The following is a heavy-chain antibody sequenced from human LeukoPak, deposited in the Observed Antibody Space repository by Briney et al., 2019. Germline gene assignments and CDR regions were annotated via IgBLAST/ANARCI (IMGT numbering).Heavy chain of an antibody. V-gene: IGHV3-23*01. CDR3: AKADGSYKTLIDY. D-gene: IGHD3-10*01. CDR2: ISGSGGST. Sequence: GGSLRLSCAAPGFTFSICAMNWVRQAPGKGLEWVSGISGSGGSTYYADSAKGRFTISRDSSKNTVYLQMNSLRAEDTAVYYCAKADGSYKTLIDYWGQGTLVTVSS. CDR1: GFTFSICA. J-gene: IGHJ4*02.